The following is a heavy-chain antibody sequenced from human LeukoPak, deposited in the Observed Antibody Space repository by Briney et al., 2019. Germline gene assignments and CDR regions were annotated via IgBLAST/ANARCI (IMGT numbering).Heavy chain of an antibody. D-gene: IGHD4-23*01. CDR1: GFTFSGSA. Sequence: QPGGSLKLSCAASGFTFSGSAMHWVRQASGKGLEWVGRIRSKANSYAIAYAASVKGRFTISRDDSKNTAYLQMNSLKTEDTAVYYCTTTTVVTKLFDYWGQGTLVTVSS. V-gene: IGHV3-73*01. CDR3: TTTTVVTKLFDY. J-gene: IGHJ4*02. CDR2: IRSKANSYAI.